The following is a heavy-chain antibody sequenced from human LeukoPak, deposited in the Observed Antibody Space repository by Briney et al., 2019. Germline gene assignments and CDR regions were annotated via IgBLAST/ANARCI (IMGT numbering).Heavy chain of an antibody. CDR3: AHRPPAAAGTPNWFDP. D-gene: IGHD6-13*01. V-gene: IGHV2-5*01. Sequence: GPTLVKPTQTLTLTCTFSGFSLSTSGVGVGWIRQPPGKALEWPALIYWNDDKRYSPSLKSRLTITKDTSKNQVVLTMTNMDPVDTATYYCAHRPPAAAGTPNWFDPWGQGTLVTVSS. J-gene: IGHJ5*02. CDR1: GFSLSTSGVG. CDR2: IYWNDDK.